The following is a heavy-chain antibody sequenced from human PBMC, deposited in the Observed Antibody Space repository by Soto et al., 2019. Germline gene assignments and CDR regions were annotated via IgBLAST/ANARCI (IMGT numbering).Heavy chain of an antibody. Sequence: GGSLRLSCAASGFTFSSYGMHWVRQAPGKGLEWVAVIWYDGSNKYYADSVKGRFTISRDNSKNTLYLQMNSLRAEDTAVYYCARDPPESYYYYYMDVWGKGTTVTVSS. CDR2: IWYDGSNK. CDR1: GFTFSSYG. J-gene: IGHJ6*03. V-gene: IGHV3-33*01. CDR3: ARDPPESYYYYYMDV.